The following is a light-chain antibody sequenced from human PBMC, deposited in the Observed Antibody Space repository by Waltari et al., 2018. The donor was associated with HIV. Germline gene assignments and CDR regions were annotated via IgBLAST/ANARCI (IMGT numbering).Light chain of an antibody. V-gene: IGKV3-11*01. CDR2: EAS. CDR1: QSIGRY. J-gene: IGKJ3*01. Sequence: EIVLTQSPATLSLSPGERATLSCRASQSIGRYLAWYQQKPGQAPRLLIYEASNRATDIPARFSGSGSGTDFTLTIRSLEPEDSATYYCQRSSTWPPRITFGPGTTVDI. CDR3: QRSSTWPPRIT.